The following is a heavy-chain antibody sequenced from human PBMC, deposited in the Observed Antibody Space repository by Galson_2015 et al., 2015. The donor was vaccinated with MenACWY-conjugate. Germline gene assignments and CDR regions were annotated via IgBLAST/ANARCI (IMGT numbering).Heavy chain of an antibody. Sequence: SVKVSCKASGGTFSNYAISWVQQAPGQGLEWMGGIIPIFPRADYAQNFQGRVTITADESTSTAYMELSSLRSEDTAVYYCARLAGEFWSGYNISFYYGLDVWGQGTTVTVSS. CDR2: IIPIFPRA. J-gene: IGHJ6*02. V-gene: IGHV1-69*13. CDR3: ARLAGEFWSGYNISFYYGLDV. D-gene: IGHD3-3*01. CDR1: GGTFSNYA.